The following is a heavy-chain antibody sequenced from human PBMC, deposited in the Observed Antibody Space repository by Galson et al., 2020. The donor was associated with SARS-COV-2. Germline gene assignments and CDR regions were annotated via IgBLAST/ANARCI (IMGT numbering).Heavy chain of an antibody. Sequence: SETLSLTCTVSGGSISNGGYYWSWIRQHPGKGLEWIGYIYSSGSTYYNPSLKGRVTISLDTSKKQFSLRLCSVTAADTAVYYCARDTYFFEGFAAWGQRTQAAVSP. D-gene: IGHD2-15*01. CDR1: GGSISNGGYY. J-gene: IGHJ1*01. CDR3: ARDTYFFEGFAA. CDR2: IYSSGST. V-gene: IGHV4-31*03.